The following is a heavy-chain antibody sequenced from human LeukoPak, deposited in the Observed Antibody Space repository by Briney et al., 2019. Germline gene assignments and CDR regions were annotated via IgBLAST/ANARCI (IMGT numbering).Heavy chain of an antibody. D-gene: IGHD1-26*01. CDR2: IYYSGST. V-gene: IGHV4-39*01. J-gene: IGHJ5*02. Sequence: PSETLSLTCTVSGGSISSSSYYWGWIRQPPGKGLEWIGSIYYSGSTYYNPSLKSRVTISVDTSKNQFSLKLSSVTAADTAVYYCARLIGSSWFDPWGQGTLVTVSS. CDR3: ARLIGSSWFDP. CDR1: GGSISSSSYY.